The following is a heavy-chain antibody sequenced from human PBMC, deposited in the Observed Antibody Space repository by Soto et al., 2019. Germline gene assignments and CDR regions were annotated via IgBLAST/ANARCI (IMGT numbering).Heavy chain of an antibody. Sequence: QLTLKESGPTLVKTKQTLTLTCTFYVFSLSTNGLGVSWIRQHPGKALEGRELIFWDDDKHYSPSLMNRLTITKDTSKNQVVLTMTNMDPVDTAPYDCAHSAQWTDYFYYWGQGTLVTV. V-gene: IGHV2-5*02. CDR2: IFWDDDK. CDR3: AHSAQWTDYFYY. D-gene: IGHD6-19*01. J-gene: IGHJ4*02. CDR1: VFSLSTNGLG.